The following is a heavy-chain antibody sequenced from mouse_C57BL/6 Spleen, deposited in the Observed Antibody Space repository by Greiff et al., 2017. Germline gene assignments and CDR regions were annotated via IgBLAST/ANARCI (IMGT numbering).Heavy chain of an antibody. CDR2: ISYDGSN. CDR3: AYGSSYDYAMDY. J-gene: IGHJ4*01. V-gene: IGHV3-6*01. D-gene: IGHD1-1*01. CDR1: GYSITSGYY. Sequence: EVQLVESGPGLVKPSQSLSLTCSVTGYSITSGYYWNWIRQFPGNKLEWMGYISYDGSNNSNPSLKNRISITRDTSKNQFFLKLNSVTTEDTATYYCAYGSSYDYAMDYWGQGTSVTVSS.